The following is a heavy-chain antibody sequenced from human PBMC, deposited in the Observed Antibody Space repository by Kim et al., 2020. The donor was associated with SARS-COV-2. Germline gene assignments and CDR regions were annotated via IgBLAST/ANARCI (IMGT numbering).Heavy chain of an antibody. CDR2: ISYDGSNK. CDR1: GFTFSSYG. CDR3: AKWFRDGYNYQDY. J-gene: IGHJ4*02. Sequence: GGSLRLSCAASGFTFSSYGMHWVRQAPGKGLEWVAVISYDGSNKYYADSVKGRFTISRDNSKNTLYLQMNSLRAEDTAVYYCAKWFRDGYNYQDYWGQGTLVTVSS. V-gene: IGHV3-30*18. D-gene: IGHD5-12*01.